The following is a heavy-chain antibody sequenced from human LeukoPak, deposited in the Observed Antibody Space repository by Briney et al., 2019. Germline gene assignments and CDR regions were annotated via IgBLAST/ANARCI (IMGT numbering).Heavy chain of an antibody. CDR3: ARGLTGSRRYFDS. D-gene: IGHD3-10*01. CDR1: GGSISSSSYY. V-gene: IGHV4-39*01. CDR2: IYHSGST. Sequence: PSETLSLTCTVSGGSISSSSYYWGWIRQPPGKGLEWIGSIYHSGSTYYNPSLKSRVTISVDTSKNQFSLKLSSVTAADTAVYFCARGLTGSRRYFDSWGQGTLVTVSS. J-gene: IGHJ4*02.